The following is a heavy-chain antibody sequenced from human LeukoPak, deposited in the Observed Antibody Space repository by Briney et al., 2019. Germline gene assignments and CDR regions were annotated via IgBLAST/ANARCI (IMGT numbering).Heavy chain of an antibody. D-gene: IGHD1-26*01. CDR3: ARGSGRVGSYYALVY. J-gene: IGHJ1*01. CDR1: DGSISSYY. V-gene: IGHV4-59*01. CDR2: IYYSGST. Sequence: SETLSLTCTVSDGSISSYYWSWIRQPPGKGLEWIGYIYYSGSTNYNPSLKSRVTISVDTSKNQFSLKLSSVTAADTAVYYCARGSGRVGSYYALVYWGQGTLVTVSS.